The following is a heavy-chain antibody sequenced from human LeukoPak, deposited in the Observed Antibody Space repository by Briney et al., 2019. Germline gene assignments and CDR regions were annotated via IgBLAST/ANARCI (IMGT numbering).Heavy chain of an antibody. Sequence: GGSLRLSCAASGFTFSSNGTHWVAQAPGKGLEWVAVIWYDGSNKYYAGSVKGRFTISRDNSKNTLYLQMNSLRAEDTAVYYCARGRGYDFVYWGQGTLVTVSS. CDR1: GFTFSSNG. V-gene: IGHV3-33*01. J-gene: IGHJ4*02. CDR2: IWYDGSNK. CDR3: ARGRGYDFVY. D-gene: IGHD5-12*01.